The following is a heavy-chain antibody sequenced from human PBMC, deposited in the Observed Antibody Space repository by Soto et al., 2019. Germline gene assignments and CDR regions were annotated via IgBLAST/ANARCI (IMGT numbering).Heavy chain of an antibody. CDR3: ARVRLPRLRGYYFDY. Sequence: PGGSLRLSCAASGFTFSSYAMHWVRQAPGKGLEWVAVISYDGSNRYYADSVKGRFTISRDNSKNTLYLQMNSLRAEDTAVYYCARVRLPRLRGYYFDYWGQGTLVTVSS. D-gene: IGHD5-18*01. CDR1: GFTFSSYA. J-gene: IGHJ4*02. CDR2: ISYDGSNR. V-gene: IGHV3-30-3*01.